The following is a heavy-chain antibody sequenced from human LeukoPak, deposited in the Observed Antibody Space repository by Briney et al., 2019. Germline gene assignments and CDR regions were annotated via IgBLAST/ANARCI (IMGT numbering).Heavy chain of an antibody. CDR1: GYSFTSYW. Sequence: GESLKISCKGSGYSFTSYWIGWVRQLPGKGLEWMGIIYPGDSDTRYSPSFQGQVTISADKSISTAYLQWSSLKASDTAMYYCARENYDFWSGPKEGYFDYWGQGTLVTVSS. CDR3: ARENYDFWSGPKEGYFDY. J-gene: IGHJ4*02. V-gene: IGHV5-51*01. CDR2: IYPGDSDT. D-gene: IGHD3-3*01.